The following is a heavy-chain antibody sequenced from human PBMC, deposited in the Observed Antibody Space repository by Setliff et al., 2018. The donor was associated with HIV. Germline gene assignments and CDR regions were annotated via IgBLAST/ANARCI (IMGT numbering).Heavy chain of an antibody. CDR3: ARENEGGAFDI. V-gene: IGHV1-18*01. CDR1: GYTFINFG. J-gene: IGHJ3*02. Sequence: GASVKVSCKASGYTFINFGISWVRQAPGQGLEWMGWISAYNGNTNPAQRLQGRVTLTTDTSTSTAYMDLRSLRSDDTAVYFCARENEGGAFDIWGQGTMVTVS. CDR2: ISAYNGNT. D-gene: IGHD1-1*01.